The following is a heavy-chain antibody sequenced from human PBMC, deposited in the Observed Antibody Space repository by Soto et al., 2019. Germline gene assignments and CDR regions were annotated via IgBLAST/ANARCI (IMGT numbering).Heavy chain of an antibody. V-gene: IGHV1-69*12. CDR1: GGTFSSYA. J-gene: IGHJ5*02. CDR3: PREYQLLRNWFDP. D-gene: IGHD2-2*01. Sequence: QVQLVQSGAEVKKPGSSVKVSCKASGGTFSSYAISWVRQAPGQGLEWMGGIIPIFGTANYAQKFQGRVTITADEFTSTDYMELSSLRSEDTAVYYWPREYQLLRNWFDPWGQGTLVTVSS. CDR2: IIPIFGTA.